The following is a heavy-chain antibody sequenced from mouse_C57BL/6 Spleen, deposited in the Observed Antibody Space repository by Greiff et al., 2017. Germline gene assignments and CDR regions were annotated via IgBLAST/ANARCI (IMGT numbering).Heavy chain of an antibody. V-gene: IGHV1-52*01. J-gene: IGHJ1*03. D-gene: IGHD2-2*01. CDR1: GYTFTSYW. CDR3: ARFGDDGGYFDV. CDR2: IDPSDSET. Sequence: QVQLQQPGAELVRPGSSVKLSCKASGYTFTSYWMHWVKQRPIQGLEWIGNIDPSDSETHYNQKFKDKATLTVDKSSSTAYMPLSSLTSEDSAVYYCARFGDDGGYFDVWGTGTTVTVSS.